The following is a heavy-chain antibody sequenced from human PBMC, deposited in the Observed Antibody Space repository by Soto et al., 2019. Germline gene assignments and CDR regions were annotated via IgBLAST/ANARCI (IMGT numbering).Heavy chain of an antibody. CDR2: ISAYNGNT. D-gene: IGHD3-9*01. CDR1: GGTFSSYA. CDR3: ARVDRYYDILTGESAFDI. V-gene: IGHV1-18*01. J-gene: IGHJ3*02. Sequence: ASVKVSCKASGGTFSSYAISWVRQAPGQGLEWMGWISAYNGNTNYAQKLQGRVTMTTDTSTSTAYMELRSLRSDDTAVYYCARVDRYYDILTGESAFDIWGQGTMVTVSS.